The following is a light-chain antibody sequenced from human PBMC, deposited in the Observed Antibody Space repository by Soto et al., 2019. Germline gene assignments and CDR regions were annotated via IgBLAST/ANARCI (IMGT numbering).Light chain of an antibody. CDR1: QGFTNY. V-gene: IGKV1-27*01. J-gene: IGKJ5*01. Sequence: DIQMTQSPSTLSGSVGDTVTLTCRASQGFTNYLAWYQQKPGKAPKLLIYAASTLQSGVPPRFSGSGSGTHFTLTISSLQPEDAATYYCQKYNTAPYTFGQGTRLEIK. CDR3: QKYNTAPYT. CDR2: AAS.